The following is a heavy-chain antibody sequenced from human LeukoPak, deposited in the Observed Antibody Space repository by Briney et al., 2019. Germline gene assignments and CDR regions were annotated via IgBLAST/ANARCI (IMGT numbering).Heavy chain of an antibody. CDR1: GFTFSDHF. V-gene: IGHV3-72*01. D-gene: IGHD1-26*01. J-gene: IGHJ4*02. CDR2: TRNKANSYIT. Sequence: GGSLRLSCAASGFTFSDHFLDWVRRAPGKGLEWVGRTRNKANSYITEYAASVKGRFTISRDDSKNSLYLQMSSLKTDDTAMYYCASIRGTFGYWGQGTLVTVSS. CDR3: ASIRGTFGY.